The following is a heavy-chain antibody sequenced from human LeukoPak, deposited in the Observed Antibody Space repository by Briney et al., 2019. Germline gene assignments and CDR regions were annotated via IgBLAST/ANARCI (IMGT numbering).Heavy chain of an antibody. Sequence: GGSLRLSCAASGFTFSSYTMNWVRQAPGKGLEWVSTISGRRDSTSYADSVKGRFTISRDNSKNTLYLQMNSLRAEDTAVYYCAKDPNFYYCMDVWGKGTTVTISS. V-gene: IGHV3-23*01. CDR1: GFTFSSYT. J-gene: IGHJ6*03. CDR2: ISGRRDST. CDR3: AKDPNFYYCMDV.